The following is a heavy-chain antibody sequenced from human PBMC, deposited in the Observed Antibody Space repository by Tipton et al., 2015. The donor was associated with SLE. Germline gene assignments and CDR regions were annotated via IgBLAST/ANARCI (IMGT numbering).Heavy chain of an antibody. V-gene: IGHV3-21*03. CDR2: ISSTGIYI. J-gene: IGHJ2*01. D-gene: IGHD3-10*01. Sequence: SLRLSCTASGFTFSFYKMNWVRQAPGEGLEWVSSISSTGIYIYNADSLKGRFTISRDNAKNSLYLQMNSLRAEDTAVYYCARDRGPEGSGRYFDLWGRGTLVTVSS. CDR1: GFTFSFYK. CDR3: ARDRGPEGSGRYFDL.